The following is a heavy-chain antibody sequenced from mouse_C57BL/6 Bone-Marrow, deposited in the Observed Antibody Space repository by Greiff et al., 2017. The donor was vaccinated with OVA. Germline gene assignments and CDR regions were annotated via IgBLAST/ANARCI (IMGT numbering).Heavy chain of an antibody. J-gene: IGHJ4*01. V-gene: IGHV10-1*01. Sequence: EVQLVESGGGLVQPKGSLKLSCAASGFSFNTYAMNWVRQAPGKGLEWVARIRSKSNNYATYYADSVKDRFTISRDDSESMLYLQMNNLKTEDTAMYYCVRQKRIYYGKDYAMDYWGQGTSVTVSS. CDR2: IRSKSNNYAT. D-gene: IGHD2-1*01. CDR3: VRQKRIYYGKDYAMDY. CDR1: GFSFNTYA.